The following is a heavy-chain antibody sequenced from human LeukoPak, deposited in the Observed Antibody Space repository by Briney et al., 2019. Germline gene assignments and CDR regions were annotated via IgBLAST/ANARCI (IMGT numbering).Heavy chain of an antibody. CDR2: IYTSGST. CDR1: GGSMSPYH. J-gene: IGHJ4*02. V-gene: IGHV4-4*07. CDR3: ARLGGATSPFGY. D-gene: IGHD1-26*01. Sequence: SETLSLTCTVSGGSMSPYHWGWIRQPAGKGLEWIGRIYTSGSTNYNPSLKSRVTISVDTSKNQFSLNLSSVTAADTAIYYCARLGGATSPFGYWGQGTLVTVSS.